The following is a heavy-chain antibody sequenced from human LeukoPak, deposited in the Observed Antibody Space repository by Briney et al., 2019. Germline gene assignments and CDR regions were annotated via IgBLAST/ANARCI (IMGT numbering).Heavy chain of an antibody. CDR2: INPNSGGT. Sequence: ASVKVSCKASGYTFTGYYMHWVRQAPGQGLEWMGWINPNSGGTNYAQKFQGRVTMTRDTSISTAYMELSRLRSDDTAVYYCARGGVLRYFDWFPPYSWFDPWGQGTLVTVSS. V-gene: IGHV1-2*02. J-gene: IGHJ5*02. CDR1: GYTFTGYY. CDR3: ARGGVLRYFDWFPPYSWFDP. D-gene: IGHD3-9*01.